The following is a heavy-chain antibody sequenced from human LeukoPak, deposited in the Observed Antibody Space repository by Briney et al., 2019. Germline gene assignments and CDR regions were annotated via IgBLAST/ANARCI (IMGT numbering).Heavy chain of an antibody. CDR2: INPDGSTT. J-gene: IGHJ4*02. CDR3: ARNLATIRHYFDY. V-gene: IGHV3-74*01. D-gene: IGHD5-24*01. Sequence: GESLRLSCAASGFTFNRYWIHWVRQAPGKGLEWVSRINPDGSTTTYADSVKGRLTISRDNSKNTVYLQMNSLRTEDTAVYYCARNLATIRHYFDYWGQGTLVTVS. CDR1: GFTFNRYW.